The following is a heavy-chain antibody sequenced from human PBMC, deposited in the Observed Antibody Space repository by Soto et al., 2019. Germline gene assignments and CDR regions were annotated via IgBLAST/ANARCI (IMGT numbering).Heavy chain of an antibody. CDR3: ARHPPGGLPADY. J-gene: IGHJ4*02. Sequence: EVQLVESGGGLVKPGGSLRLSCAASGFTFSSYSMNWVRQAPGKGLEWVSSISSSSSYIYYADSVKGRFTISRDNAKNSLYLQMNSLRAEDTAVYYCARHPPGGLPADYWGQGTLVTVSS. V-gene: IGHV3-21*01. CDR1: GFTFSSYS. D-gene: IGHD1-26*01. CDR2: ISSSSSYI.